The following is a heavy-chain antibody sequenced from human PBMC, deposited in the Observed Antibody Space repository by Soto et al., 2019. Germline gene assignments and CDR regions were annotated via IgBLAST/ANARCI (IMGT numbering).Heavy chain of an antibody. D-gene: IGHD3-10*01. CDR1: GGTFSSYA. CDR2: IIPIFGTA. CDR3: ATPPYGGTTYYYSGTDD. V-gene: IGHV1-69*12. Sequence: QVQLVQSGAEVKKPGSSVKVSCKASGGTFSSYAISWVRQAPGQGLEWMGGIIPIFGTADYAQKFQDRVTITADEDTRTFDIELSSLKSDDKVVYYCATPPYGGTTYYYSGTDDRGLGTTVTVS. J-gene: IGHJ6*02.